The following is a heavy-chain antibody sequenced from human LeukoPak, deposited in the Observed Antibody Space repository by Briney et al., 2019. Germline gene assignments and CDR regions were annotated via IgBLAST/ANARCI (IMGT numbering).Heavy chain of an antibody. CDR2: IDRSGRNT. V-gene: IGHV3-23*01. CDR3: ARVLSGRGSLYYYYYYMDV. Sequence: PAGSLRLSCAASGFTFSSYWTHWVRQAPGKGREWVSAIDRSGRNTHYADSVKGRFTISRDNSKNTLILQMNSLRAEDTAVYYCARVLSGRGSLYYYYYYMDVWGKGTTVTVSS. J-gene: IGHJ6*03. D-gene: IGHD3-10*01. CDR1: GFTFSSYW.